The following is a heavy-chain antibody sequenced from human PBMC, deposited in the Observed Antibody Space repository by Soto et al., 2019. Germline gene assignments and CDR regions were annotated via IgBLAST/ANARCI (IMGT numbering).Heavy chain of an antibody. D-gene: IGHD6-19*01. J-gene: IGHJ5*02. CDR3: AKGVIDSGANA. V-gene: IGHV3-23*01. CDR2: ITSSGEQT. CDR1: GFNFRNSP. Sequence: PGGSLRLSCAASGFNFRNSPMTWVRQAPGQGLEYVSSITSSGEQTFYADSVKGRFTISRDNSKGILHLQMNSLRAEDTAIYHCAKGVIDSGANAWGQGTVVTVSS.